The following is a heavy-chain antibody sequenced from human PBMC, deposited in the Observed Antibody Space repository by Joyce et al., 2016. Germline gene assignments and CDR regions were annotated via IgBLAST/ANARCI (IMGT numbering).Heavy chain of an antibody. V-gene: IGHV4-39*01. CDR1: GGSMSSISFY. CDR2: ISYSGKT. Sequence: QLHLQESGPGLVKPSETLSLTCTVSGGSMSSISFYGGWIRQPLGKGLEWIGSISYSGKTYYNPSLKSRFTTSIDTSKNQFSLDLTSVTAADTAVYYCARLYSGNSVDYWGQGTLVTVSS. D-gene: IGHD4-23*01. J-gene: IGHJ4*02. CDR3: ARLYSGNSVDY.